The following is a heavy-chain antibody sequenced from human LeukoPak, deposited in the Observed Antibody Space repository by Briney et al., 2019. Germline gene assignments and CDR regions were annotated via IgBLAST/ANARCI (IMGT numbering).Heavy chain of an antibody. CDR1: GFTFSSYS. J-gene: IGHJ4*02. V-gene: IGHV3-7*01. Sequence: PGGSLRLSCAASGFTFSSYSMNWVRQAPGKGMEWVANIKQDGSEGYYADSVKGRFTISRDNAKSSLYLQMNSLRAEDTAVYYCSRSLDYWGQGALVTVSS. CDR2: IKQDGSEG. CDR3: SRSLDY.